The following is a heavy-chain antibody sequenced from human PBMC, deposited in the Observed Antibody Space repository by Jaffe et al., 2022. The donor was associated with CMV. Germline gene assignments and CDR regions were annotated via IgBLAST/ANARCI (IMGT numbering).Heavy chain of an antibody. D-gene: IGHD6-19*01. CDR3: ARLYSKAGGWFHFDY. V-gene: IGHV4-31*03. CDR1: GGSINSGGYY. J-gene: IGHJ4*02. Sequence: QVQLQESGPGLVKPSQTLSLTCTVSGGSINSGGYYWSWIRQHPGKGLEYIGYISYSGRTYYNPSLESRLTISIDTSKHQFSLNLSSVTAADTAVYYCARLYSKAGGWFHFDYWGQGTLVTVSS. CDR2: ISYSGRT.